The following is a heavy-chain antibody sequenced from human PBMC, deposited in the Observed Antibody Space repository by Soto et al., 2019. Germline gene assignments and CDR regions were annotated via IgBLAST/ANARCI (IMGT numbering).Heavy chain of an antibody. Sequence: QVPLVQSGAEVKKPGSSVTVSCKASGGTFSSYAIHWVRQAPGQGLERMGGIIPMYVPAKYAQRFQGRVTITADESTTTVYMELTSLTSQDTAVYYCARVTSMVRGVIDNWFDPWGHGTLVTVSS. CDR2: IIPMYVPA. CDR3: ARVTSMVRGVIDNWFDP. CDR1: GGTFSSYA. V-gene: IGHV1-69*01. J-gene: IGHJ5*02. D-gene: IGHD3-10*01.